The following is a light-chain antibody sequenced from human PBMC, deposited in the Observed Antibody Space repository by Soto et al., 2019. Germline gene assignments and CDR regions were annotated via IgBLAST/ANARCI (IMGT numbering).Light chain of an antibody. Sequence: ELVLTQSPGTLSLSPGEKATLSCRASQSVSSSYLAWYLQKPGQAPRLLIYGASSRATGIPDRFSGSGSGTDFTLTISRLEPEDFAVYYCQQYGSSPWMAFGQGTKVEIK. V-gene: IGKV3-20*01. CDR1: QSVSSSY. CDR2: GAS. J-gene: IGKJ1*01. CDR3: QQYGSSPWMA.